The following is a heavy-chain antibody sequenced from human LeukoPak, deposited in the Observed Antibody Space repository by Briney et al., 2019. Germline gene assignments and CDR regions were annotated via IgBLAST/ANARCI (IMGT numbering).Heavy chain of an antibody. J-gene: IGHJ4*02. CDR3: AMAGGSGTYYVDY. Sequence: SESLSLTCTVSGGSISSYYWSWIRQPPGKGLEWIGYIYYSGSTNYNPSLKSRVTISLDTSKNQFSLKLSSVTAAGTAVYYCAMAGGSGTYYVDYWGQGTLVTVSS. D-gene: IGHD3-10*01. V-gene: IGHV4-59*01. CDR1: GGSISSYY. CDR2: IYYSGST.